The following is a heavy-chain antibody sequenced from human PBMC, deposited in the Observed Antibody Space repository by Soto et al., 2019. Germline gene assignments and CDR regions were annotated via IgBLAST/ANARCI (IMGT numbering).Heavy chain of an antibody. CDR3: ARMRGLGEISPYFDY. D-gene: IGHD3-16*02. J-gene: IGHJ4*02. V-gene: IGHV4-59*01. CDR2: IYYSGRT. Sequence: QVQLQESGPGLVKPSETLSLTCTVSGGSISDYQWNWIRQSPGKGLEWIGYIYYSGRTNYNPSLKSRLTISLETSTKRFSQSLRSVTAADTDVYYWARMRGLGEISPYFDYWGQGTLVTVSS. CDR1: GGSISDYQ.